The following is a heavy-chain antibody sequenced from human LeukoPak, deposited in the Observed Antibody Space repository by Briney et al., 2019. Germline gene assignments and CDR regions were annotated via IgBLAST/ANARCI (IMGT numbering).Heavy chain of an antibody. CDR3: VRVIYGDYIYFDY. CDR1: GYTFTGYY. V-gene: IGHV1-2*02. D-gene: IGHD4-17*01. J-gene: IGHJ4*02. CDR2: INPNSGGT. Sequence: ASVKVSCKASGYTFTGYYMHWVRQAPGQGLEWMGWINPNSGGTNYAQKFQGRVTMTRDTSISTAYMELSRLRSDDTAVYYCVRVIYGDYIYFDYWGQGTLVTVSS.